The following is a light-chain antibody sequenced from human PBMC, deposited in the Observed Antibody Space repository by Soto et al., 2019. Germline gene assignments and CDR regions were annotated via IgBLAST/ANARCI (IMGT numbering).Light chain of an antibody. CDR2: VTS. V-gene: IGKV1-6*01. Sequence: AIQMTQSPSSLSASVGDRVTITCRASQDIRSDLGWYQQKPGKAPKVLIYVTSNLQSGVPSRFSGSGSGTDFTLTISSLQPEDFATYYCLQDYNYPLTFGGGTKVEIK. CDR3: LQDYNYPLT. CDR1: QDIRSD. J-gene: IGKJ4*01.